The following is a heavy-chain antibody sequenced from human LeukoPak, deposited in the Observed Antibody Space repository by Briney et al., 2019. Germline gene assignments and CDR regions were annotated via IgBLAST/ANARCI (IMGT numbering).Heavy chain of an antibody. CDR2: ISYDGSNK. CDR1: GFTFSSYA. D-gene: IGHD4-11*01. V-gene: IGHV3-30*04. CDR3: ARSVTTFDY. J-gene: IGHJ4*02. Sequence: GGSLRLSYAASGFTFSSYAMHWVRQAPGKGLEWVAVISYDGSNKYYADSVKGRFTISRDNSKNTLYLQMNSLRAEDTAVYYCARSVTTFDYWGQGTLVTVSS.